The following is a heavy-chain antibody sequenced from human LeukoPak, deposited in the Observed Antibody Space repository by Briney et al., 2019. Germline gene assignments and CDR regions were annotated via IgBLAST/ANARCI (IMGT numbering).Heavy chain of an antibody. V-gene: IGHV3-74*01. CDR3: ARARYSLDY. Sequence: GGSLRLSCAASGFTFSTYWMHWVRQDPGKGMVWVSRINSDGSTTNYADSVKGLFTISRDNAKNTLYLQMNSLRAEDAAVYYCARARYSLDYWGQGTLVTVSS. D-gene: IGHD3-9*01. CDR2: INSDGSTT. J-gene: IGHJ4*02. CDR1: GFTFSTYW.